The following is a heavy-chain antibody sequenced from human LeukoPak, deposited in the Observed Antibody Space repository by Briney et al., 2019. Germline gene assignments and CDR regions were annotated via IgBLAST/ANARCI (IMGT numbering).Heavy chain of an antibody. CDR2: MSYDGSET. D-gene: IGHD6-19*01. V-gene: IGHV3-30*18. CDR1: GFTFSNYG. CDR3: AKDRGVAGTMAD. Sequence: GGSLRLSCAASGFTFSNYGMHWVRQAPGKGLEWVAVMSYDGSETHYVDSVKGRFTISRDNSKNTVYLQMNSLRGEDTAVYYCAKDRGVAGTMADWGQGTLVTVSS. J-gene: IGHJ4*02.